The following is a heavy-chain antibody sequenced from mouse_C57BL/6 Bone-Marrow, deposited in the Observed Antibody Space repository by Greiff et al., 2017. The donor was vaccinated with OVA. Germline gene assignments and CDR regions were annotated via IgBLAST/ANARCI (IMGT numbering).Heavy chain of an antibody. Sequence: QVQLQQPGAELVKPGASVKVSCKASGYTFTSYWMHWVKQRPGQGLEWIGRIHPSDSDTNYNQKFKGKATWTVDKSSSTAYMQLSSLTAEDSAVYYCAIKDDGSPWYFDVWGTGTTVTVSS. CDR2: IHPSDSDT. CDR3: AIKDDGSPWYFDV. CDR1: GYTFTSYW. J-gene: IGHJ1*03. V-gene: IGHV1-74*01. D-gene: IGHD1-1*01.